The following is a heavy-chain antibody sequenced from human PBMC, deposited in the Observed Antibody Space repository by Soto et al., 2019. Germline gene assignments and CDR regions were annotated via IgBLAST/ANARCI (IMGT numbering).Heavy chain of an antibody. Sequence: GGSLRLSCAASGFTFSSYAMSWVRQAPGKGLEWVSAISGSGGSTYYADSVKGRFTISRDNSKNTLYLQMNSLRAEDTAVYYCARAPRITDAFDIWGQGTMVTVSS. CDR3: ARAPRITDAFDI. CDR2: ISGSGGST. V-gene: IGHV3-23*01. D-gene: IGHD3-10*01. J-gene: IGHJ3*02. CDR1: GFTFSSYA.